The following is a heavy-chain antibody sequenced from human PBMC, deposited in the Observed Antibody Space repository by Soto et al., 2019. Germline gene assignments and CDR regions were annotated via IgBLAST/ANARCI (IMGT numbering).Heavy chain of an antibody. CDR2: INSDGSST. J-gene: IGHJ4*02. CDR1: GFTFSNYW. V-gene: IGHV3-74*01. Sequence: GGSLRLSCAASGFTFSNYWMHWVREAPGKGLVWVSRINSDGSSTTYADSVKGRFTISRDNSKNTLYLQMGSLRTEDMAVYYCARRDGYNSDYWGQGTLVTVSS. CDR3: ARRDGYNSDY. D-gene: IGHD5-12*01.